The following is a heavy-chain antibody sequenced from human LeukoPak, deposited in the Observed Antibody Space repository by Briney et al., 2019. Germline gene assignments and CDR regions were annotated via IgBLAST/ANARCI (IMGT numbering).Heavy chain of an antibody. Sequence: GGSLRLSCGASGFTFTDSAMTWVRQPPGKVVEGVSSISPSGDRTYYEDSVKGRFTISRDNSKKVLYLQMNSLRAEDTAVYYCAKVTQPAPPGSGTWDRTFYYYGLDVWGQGTTVTVSS. D-gene: IGHD2-15*01. J-gene: IGHJ6*02. CDR3: AKVTQPAPPGSGTWDRTFYYYGLDV. CDR1: GFTFTDSA. CDR2: ISPSGDRT. V-gene: IGHV3-23*01.